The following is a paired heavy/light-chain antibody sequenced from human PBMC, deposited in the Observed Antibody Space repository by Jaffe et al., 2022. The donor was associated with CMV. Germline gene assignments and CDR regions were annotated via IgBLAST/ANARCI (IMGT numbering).Light chain of an antibody. V-gene: IGKV4-1*01. Sequence: DIVMTQSPDSLAVSLGERATINCKSSQTVLYSPNNKNYLAWYQHKPGQPPKMLIYWASTRESGVPDRISGSGSGTDFTLTISSLQAEDVAVYYCQQYLSTPRTFGQGTKVEI. J-gene: IGKJ1*01. CDR3: QQYLSTPRT. CDR1: QTVLYSPNNKNY. CDR2: WAS.
Heavy chain of an antibody. D-gene: IGHD3-22*01. CDR3: ARGYYDTGGYSSPFDH. J-gene: IGHJ4*02. Sequence: QVQLQESGPGLVKPSETLSLTCSVSGGSISSNYWSWIRQPPGKRLEWIGYIYYSGSTNYNPSLKSRVTISVDTSKNQFSLKLSSVTAADTAVYYCARGYYDTGGYSSPFDHWGQGILVTVAS. CDR1: GGSISSNY. V-gene: IGHV4-59*01. CDR2: IYYSGST.